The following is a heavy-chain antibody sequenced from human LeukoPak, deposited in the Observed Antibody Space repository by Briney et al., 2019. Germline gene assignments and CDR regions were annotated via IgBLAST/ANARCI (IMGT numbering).Heavy chain of an antibody. V-gene: IGHV4-34*01. Sequence: SETLSLTCVVYGGSFSGYYWSWIRQPPGKGLEWIGEINHSGSTNYNPSLKSRVTISVDTSKNQFSLKLSSVTAADTAVYYCARGRKDIVVVPAAIFGYWGQGTLVTVSS. CDR2: INHSGST. J-gene: IGHJ4*02. D-gene: IGHD2-2*01. CDR3: ARGRKDIVVVPAAIFGY. CDR1: GGSFSGYY.